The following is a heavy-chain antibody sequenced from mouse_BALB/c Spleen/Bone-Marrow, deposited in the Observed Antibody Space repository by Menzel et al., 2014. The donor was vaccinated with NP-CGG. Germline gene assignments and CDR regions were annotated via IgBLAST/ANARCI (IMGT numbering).Heavy chain of an antibody. J-gene: IGHJ3*01. CDR2: VNPANGNT. CDR1: GFNIKDAY. Sequence: EVQLQQSGAERAKPGASVTLSCTASGFNIKDAYMHWVRQRTEQGLEWIGRVNPANGNTEYDPKFQGKATITADTSSNTAYLQLSSLTSEDTAGYYGVRSPGQVNFWGQWTLVTVSA. V-gene: IGHV14-3*02. CDR3: VRSPGQVNF. D-gene: IGHD3-3*01.